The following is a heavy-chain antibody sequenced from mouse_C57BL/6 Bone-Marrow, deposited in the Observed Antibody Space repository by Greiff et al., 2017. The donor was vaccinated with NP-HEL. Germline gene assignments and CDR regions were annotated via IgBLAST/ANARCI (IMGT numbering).Heavy chain of an antibody. CDR2: IDPENGDT. J-gene: IGHJ2*01. CDR1: GFNIKDDY. V-gene: IGHV14-4*01. D-gene: IGHD3-3*01. Sequence: EVQLQQSGAELVRPGASVKLSCTASGFNIKDDYMHWVKQRPEQGLEWIGWIDPENGDTEYASKFQGKATITADTSSNTAYLQLSSLTSEDTAVYYCTLGLYFDYWGQGTTLTVSS. CDR3: TLGLYFDY.